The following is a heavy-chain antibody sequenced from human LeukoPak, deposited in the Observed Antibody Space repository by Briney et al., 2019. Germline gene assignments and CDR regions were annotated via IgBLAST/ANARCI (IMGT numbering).Heavy chain of an antibody. V-gene: IGHV1-2*02. CDR3: ARPHDGGGYSNDAFDI. Sequence: ASVKVSCKASGYTFTDYYMHWVRQAPGQGLEWMGWINPDSGGTRYSQKFQGRVTMTRDTSINTVYMELSRLRSDDTAVYYCARPHDGGGYSNDAFDIWGQGTMVTVSS. D-gene: IGHD1-26*01. J-gene: IGHJ3*02. CDR2: INPDSGGT. CDR1: GYTFTDYY.